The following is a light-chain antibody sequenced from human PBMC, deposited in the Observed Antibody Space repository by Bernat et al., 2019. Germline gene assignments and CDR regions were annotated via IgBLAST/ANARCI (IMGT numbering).Light chain of an antibody. V-gene: IGKV1-5*03. CDR1: QSISRW. CDR3: QQYHSSSPYT. J-gene: IGKJ2*01. CDR2: KAS. Sequence: DIQMTQSPSTLSASVGDRVTMTCRASQSISRWLAWYQQKPGQAPKLLIYKASNLESGVPSRFSGSGSGSEFNPTISSLQPDDLATYYCQQYHSSSPYTFGQRTIVEIK.